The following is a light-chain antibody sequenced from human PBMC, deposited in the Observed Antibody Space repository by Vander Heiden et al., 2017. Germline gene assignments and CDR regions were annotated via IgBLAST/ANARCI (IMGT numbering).Light chain of an antibody. CDR1: SGSIADNY. Sequence: NFVLTQPHSFSESPGKTVTISCTRSSGSIADNYVHWYQQRPGGSPTTVILENNHRPSGVPGRFSGSIDRSSNSASLTISGLKTEDESDYYCQSYGATNVVFGGGTKLTVL. CDR2: ENN. J-gene: IGLJ3*02. CDR3: QSYGATNVV. V-gene: IGLV6-57*01.